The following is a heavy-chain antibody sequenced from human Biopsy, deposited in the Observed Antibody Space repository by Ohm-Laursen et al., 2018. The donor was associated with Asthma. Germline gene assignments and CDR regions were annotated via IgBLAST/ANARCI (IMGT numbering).Heavy chain of an antibody. CDR2: INVYNGNT. CDR1: GYTFNSAG. D-gene: IGHD3-10*01. V-gene: IGHV1-18*01. CDR3: ARAVDYSHYYGIDV. Sequence: ASVKVSCKTSGYTFNSAGITWVRQAPGQGLEWMGWINVYNGNTKVAQKLQDRVTMITDTSASTAYMELRSLRSDDTAVYFCARAVDYSHYYGIDVWGQGTTVTVS. J-gene: IGHJ6*02.